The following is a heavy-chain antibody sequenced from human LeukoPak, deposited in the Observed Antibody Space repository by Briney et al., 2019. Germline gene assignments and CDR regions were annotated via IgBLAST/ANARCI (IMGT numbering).Heavy chain of an antibody. J-gene: IGHJ4*02. V-gene: IGHV4-34*01. CDR1: GGSFSGYY. CDR2: INHSGST. D-gene: IGHD1-1*01. Sequence: SETLSLTWAVYGGSFSGYYWSWIRQPPGKGLEWIGEINHSGSTNYNPSPKSRVTISVDTSKNQFSLKLSSVTAADTAVYYCARGPQLYYFDYWGQGTLVTVSS. CDR3: ARGPQLYYFDY.